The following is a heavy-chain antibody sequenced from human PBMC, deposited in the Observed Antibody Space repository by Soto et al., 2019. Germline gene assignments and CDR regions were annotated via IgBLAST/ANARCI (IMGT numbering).Heavy chain of an antibody. CDR3: ARDMTTVNHGSDY. Sequence: QVQLVQSGAEVQKPGSSVKVSCKASGGTFSSYTISWVRQAPGQGLEWMGRIIPILGIANYAQKFQGRVTITADKSTSTAYMELSSLRSEDTAVYYCARDMTTVNHGSDYWGQGTLVTVSS. CDR2: IIPILGIA. D-gene: IGHD4-17*01. J-gene: IGHJ4*02. CDR1: GGTFSSYT. V-gene: IGHV1-69*08.